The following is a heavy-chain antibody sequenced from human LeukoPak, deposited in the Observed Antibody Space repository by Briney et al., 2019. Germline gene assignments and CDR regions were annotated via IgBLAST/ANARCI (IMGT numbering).Heavy chain of an antibody. CDR2: IYYSGST. J-gene: IGHJ4*02. Sequence: SETLSLTCTVSGGSISSYYWSWIRQPPGKGLEWIGYIYYSGSTNYSPSLKSRVTISVDTSKNQFSLKLSSVTAADTAVHYCARVTSRPGAYGDHFDYWGQGTLVTVSS. D-gene: IGHD4-17*01. CDR1: GGSISSYY. CDR3: ARVTSRPGAYGDHFDY. V-gene: IGHV4-59*01.